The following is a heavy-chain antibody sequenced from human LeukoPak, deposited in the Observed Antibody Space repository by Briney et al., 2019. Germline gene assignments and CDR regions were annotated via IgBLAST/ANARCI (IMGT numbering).Heavy chain of an antibody. V-gene: IGHV1-8*01. CDR2: MNPKTGNT. CDR3: ARGVAAHDS. J-gene: IGHJ4*02. CDR1: GYTFTDHD. D-gene: IGHD6-19*01. Sequence: ASMTVSCKASGYTFTDHDLNWVRQAAGQGLEWMGWMNPKTGNTGYAHKFRGRVIMTRSTSITTAYMELSSLSSEDTAIYYCARGVAAHDSWGQGTLVTVSS.